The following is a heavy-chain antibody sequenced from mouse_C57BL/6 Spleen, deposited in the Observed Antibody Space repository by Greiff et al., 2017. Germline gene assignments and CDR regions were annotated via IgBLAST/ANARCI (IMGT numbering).Heavy chain of an antibody. CDR3: ARGYGSPYAMDY. Sequence: QVQLKESGAELARPGASVKLSCKASGYTFTSYGISWVKQRTGQGLEWIGEIYPRSGNTYYNEKFKGKATLTADKSSSTAYMELRSLTSEDSAVYFCARGYGSPYAMDYWGQGTSVTVSS. J-gene: IGHJ4*01. CDR1: GYTFTSYG. CDR2: IYPRSGNT. V-gene: IGHV1-81*01. D-gene: IGHD1-1*01.